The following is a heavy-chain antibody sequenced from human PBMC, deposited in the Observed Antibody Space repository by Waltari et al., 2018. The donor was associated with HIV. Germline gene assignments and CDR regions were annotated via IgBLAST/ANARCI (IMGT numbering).Heavy chain of an antibody. CDR2: FGPEDDET. V-gene: IGHV1-24*01. Sequence: QVQLIQSGAEVKKPGASVKVSCKVFGYTLTELYMPWVRQAPGKGLEWMGGFGPEDDETINAQEFQGRVTMTEDTSPDSAYMELSSLTSEDTAVYYCATGGGTTSIQLYDLDVWGQGTTVTVSS. CDR1: GYTLTELY. J-gene: IGHJ6*02. CDR3: ATGGGTTSIQLYDLDV. D-gene: IGHD1-26*01.